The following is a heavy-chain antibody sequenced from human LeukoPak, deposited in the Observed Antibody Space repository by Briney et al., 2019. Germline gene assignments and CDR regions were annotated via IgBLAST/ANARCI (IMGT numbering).Heavy chain of an antibody. V-gene: IGHV1-69*04. CDR2: IIPIFGMA. Sequence: SVKVSCKASGGTFSSYAISWVRQAPGQGLEWMGRIIPIFGMANYAQKFQGRVTITADKSTSTAYMELSSLRSEDTAVYYCARADCGGDCRDPYYYYGMDVWGQGTTVTVSS. CDR1: GGTFSSYA. J-gene: IGHJ6*02. CDR3: ARADCGGDCRDPYYYYGMDV. D-gene: IGHD2-21*02.